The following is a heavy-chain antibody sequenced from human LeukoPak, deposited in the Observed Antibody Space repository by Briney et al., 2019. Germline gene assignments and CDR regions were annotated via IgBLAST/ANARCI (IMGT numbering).Heavy chain of an antibody. J-gene: IGHJ4*02. V-gene: IGHV4-39*01. D-gene: IGHD5-12*01. Sequence: SETLSLTCSVSGGSLGSSTNYGGWVRQTPGKGMEWIGSMYYGGTTYYNPSLKSRVTLSIDTSKNQISLRLNSVTAADSAVYFCATGKFSGYSDYWGQGTLVTVAS. CDR3: ATGKFSGYSDY. CDR1: GGSLGSSTNY. CDR2: MYYGGTT.